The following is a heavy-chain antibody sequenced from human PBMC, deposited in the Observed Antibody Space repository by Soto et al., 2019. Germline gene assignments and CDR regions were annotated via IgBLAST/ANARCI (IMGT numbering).Heavy chain of an antibody. CDR2: IKQDGSEK. J-gene: IGHJ3*02. Sequence: SGGSLRLSCAASGFTFSSYWMSWVRQAPGKGLEWVANIKQDGSEKYYVDSVKGRFTISRDNAKNSLYLQMNSLRAEDTAVYYCARDNFDRVLRYFDWLAFDIWGQGTMVTVSS. V-gene: IGHV3-7*03. CDR1: GFTFSSYW. D-gene: IGHD3-9*01. CDR3: ARDNFDRVLRYFDWLAFDI.